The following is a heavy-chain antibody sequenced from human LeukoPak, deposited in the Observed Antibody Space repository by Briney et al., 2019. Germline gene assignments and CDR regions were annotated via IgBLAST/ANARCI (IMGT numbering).Heavy chain of an antibody. Sequence: KPSETLSLTCTVSGGSISSYQWSWIRQPPGKGLEWIGYIYYSGSTNYNPSLKSRVTISVDTSKNQFSLKLRSVTAADTAVYYCARLGGYSGYDWGVDYWGQGTLVTVSS. D-gene: IGHD5-12*01. CDR3: ARLGGYSGYDWGVDY. V-gene: IGHV4-59*08. CDR1: GGSISSYQ. CDR2: IYYSGST. J-gene: IGHJ4*02.